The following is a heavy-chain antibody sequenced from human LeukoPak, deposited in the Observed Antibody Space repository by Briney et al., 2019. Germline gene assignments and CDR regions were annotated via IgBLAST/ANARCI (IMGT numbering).Heavy chain of an antibody. CDR1: GYTFTRYY. D-gene: IGHD4-23*01. CDR2: IYPNSGAT. J-gene: IGHJ4*02. V-gene: IGHV1-2*02. CDR3: AKDDGGNSFAY. Sequence: GASVKVSCKASGYTFTRYYMHWVRQAPGQGLEWMGWIYPNSGATNYAQKFQDRVTLTRDTSISTAYMELSRLTSDDTAVYYCAKDDGGNSFAYWGQGTLVTVSS.